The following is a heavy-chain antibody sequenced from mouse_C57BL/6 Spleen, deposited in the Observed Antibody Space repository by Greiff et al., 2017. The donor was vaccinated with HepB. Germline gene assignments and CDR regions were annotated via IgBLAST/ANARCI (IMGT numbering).Heavy chain of an antibody. CDR2: FYPGSGSI. J-gene: IGHJ1*03. D-gene: IGHD1-1*01. V-gene: IGHV1-62-2*01. CDR1: GYTFTEYT. CDR3: ARHEENYYGRSYWYFDV. Sequence: QVQLQQSGAELVKPGASVKLSCKASGYTFTEYTIHWVKQGSGQGLEWIGWFYPGSGSIKYNEKFKDKATLTADKSSSTVYMELSRLTSEDSAVYFFARHEENYYGRSYWYFDVWGTGTTVTVSS.